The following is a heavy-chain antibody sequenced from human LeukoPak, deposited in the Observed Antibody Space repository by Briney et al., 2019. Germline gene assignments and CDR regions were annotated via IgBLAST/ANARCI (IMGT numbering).Heavy chain of an antibody. CDR2: IIPIFGTA. J-gene: IGHJ4*02. CDR1: GGTFSSYA. Sequence: RRASVKVSCKASGGTFSSYAISWVRQAPGQGLEWMGGIIPIFGTANYAQKFQGRVTITADKSTSTAYMELSSLRSEDTAVYYCASQVVSGTTSDPFDYWGQGTLVTVSS. D-gene: IGHD1-1*01. CDR3: ASQVVSGTTSDPFDY. V-gene: IGHV1-69*06.